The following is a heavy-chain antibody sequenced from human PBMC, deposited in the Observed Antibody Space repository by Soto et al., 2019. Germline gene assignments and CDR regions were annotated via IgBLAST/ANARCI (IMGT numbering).Heavy chain of an antibody. CDR2: IYYSGST. D-gene: IGHD5-18*01. Sequence: QVQLQESGPGLVKPSQTLSLTCTVSGGSISSGDYYWSWIRQPPGKGLEWIGYIYYSGSTYYNPSLKSRVTISVDTSKNQFSLKLSSVTAADTSVYYCATVHVDTAMVFDYWGQGTLVTVSS. V-gene: IGHV4-30-4*01. J-gene: IGHJ4*02. CDR1: GGSISSGDYY. CDR3: ATVHVDTAMVFDY.